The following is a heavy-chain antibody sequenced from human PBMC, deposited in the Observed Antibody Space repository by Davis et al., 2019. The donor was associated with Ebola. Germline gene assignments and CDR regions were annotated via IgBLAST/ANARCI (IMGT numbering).Heavy chain of an antibody. D-gene: IGHD5-12*01. CDR2: IRSKANSYAT. Sequence: GESLKISCAASGFTFSGSAMHWVRQASGKGLEWVGRIRSKANSYATAYAASVKGRFTISRDDSKNTAYLQMNSLKTEETAVYYCAKDLKGGYALYYYYGMDVWGQGTTVTVSS. V-gene: IGHV3-73*01. CDR3: AKDLKGGYALYYYYGMDV. CDR1: GFTFSGSA. J-gene: IGHJ6*02.